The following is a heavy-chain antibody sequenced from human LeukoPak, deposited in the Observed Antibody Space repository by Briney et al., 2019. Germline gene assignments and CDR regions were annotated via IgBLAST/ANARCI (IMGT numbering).Heavy chain of an antibody. D-gene: IGHD3-16*01. Sequence: GGSLRLSCAASGFTFNGYAMHWVRQAPGKGLEWVAVISRDGATKYYVDFVKGRFTISRDNSRNALFVEMNSLREDDTAVYYCARDRGGATRFDYYDMDVWGQGTMVTVTS. CDR2: ISRDGATK. V-gene: IGHV3-30*03. CDR3: ARDRGGATRFDYYDMDV. J-gene: IGHJ6*02. CDR1: GFTFNGYA.